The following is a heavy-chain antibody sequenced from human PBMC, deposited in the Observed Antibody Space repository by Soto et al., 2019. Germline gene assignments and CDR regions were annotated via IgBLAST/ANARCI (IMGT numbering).Heavy chain of an antibody. D-gene: IGHD3-3*01. J-gene: IGHJ6*02. V-gene: IGHV1-18*04. CDR3: AREVYDFWSDSHGMDI. CDR1: GYTFTSYG. Sequence: ASVKVSCKASGYTFTSYGISWVRQAPGQGLEWMGWISAYNGNTNYAQKLQGRVTMTTDTSTSTAYMELRSLRSDDTAVYYCAREVYDFWSDSHGMDIWGQGTTFTVSS. CDR2: ISAYNGNT.